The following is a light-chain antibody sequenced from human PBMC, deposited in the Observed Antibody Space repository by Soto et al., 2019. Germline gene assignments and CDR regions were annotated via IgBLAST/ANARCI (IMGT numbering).Light chain of an antibody. CDR2: EVS. Sequence: QSALTQPPSASGSPGQSVTISCTGSSSDVGGYNYVSWYQQHPGKAPELMIYEVSKRPSGVPDRFSGSKSGNMASPTVSGLQAEDEADYYYSSYACSNKFIWVFGGGTKLTVL. V-gene: IGLV2-8*01. CDR1: SSDVGGYNY. J-gene: IGLJ3*02. CDR3: SSYACSNKFIWV.